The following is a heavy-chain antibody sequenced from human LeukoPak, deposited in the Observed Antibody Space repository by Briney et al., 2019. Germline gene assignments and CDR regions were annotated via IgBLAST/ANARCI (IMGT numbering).Heavy chain of an antibody. V-gene: IGHV4-39*01. J-gene: IGHJ4*02. Sequence: SETLSLACTVSGGSIYSTTFYWGWIRQPPGKGLEWIGSMYYDGSTYHNPSLKSRVTISVDTSNNQFSLKPTSVTAADTAVYFCARRSDSGSDDGEDYFDYWGQGTLVTVSS. CDR2: MYYDGST. D-gene: IGHD1-26*01. CDR1: GGSIYSTTFY. CDR3: ARRSDSGSDDGEDYFDY.